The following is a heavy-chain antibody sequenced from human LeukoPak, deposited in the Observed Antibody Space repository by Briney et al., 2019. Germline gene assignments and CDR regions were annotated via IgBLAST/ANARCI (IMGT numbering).Heavy chain of an antibody. CDR3: ARHSKQREFNY. CDR1: GGSISSYH. CDR2: IYYSGST. Sequence: SETLSLTCTVSGGSISSYHWSWIRQPPGKGLEWIGHIYYSGSTNYNPSLKSRVTISVDTSKNQFSLKLSSVTAADTAVYYCARHSKQREFNYWGQGTLVTVSS. V-gene: IGHV4-59*08. D-gene: IGHD6-25*01. J-gene: IGHJ4*02.